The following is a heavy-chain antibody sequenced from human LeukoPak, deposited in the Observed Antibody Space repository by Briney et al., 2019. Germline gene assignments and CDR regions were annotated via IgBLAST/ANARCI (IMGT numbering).Heavy chain of an antibody. Sequence: SSETLSLTCTVSGGSISSSSYYWSWIRQPAGKGLEWIGRIYTSASTNYNPSLKGRVTMSVDTSKNQFSLKLSSVTAADTAVYYCARAIGGQLRSSSLSYYYYYMDVWGKGTTVTVSS. CDR1: GGSISSSSYY. CDR2: IYTSAST. J-gene: IGHJ6*03. D-gene: IGHD6-13*01. V-gene: IGHV4-61*02. CDR3: ARAIGGQLRSSSLSYYYYYMDV.